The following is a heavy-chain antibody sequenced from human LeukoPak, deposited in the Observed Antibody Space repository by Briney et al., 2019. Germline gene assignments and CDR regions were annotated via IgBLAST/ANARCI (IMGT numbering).Heavy chain of an antibody. D-gene: IGHD2-2*02. CDR3: ARVVVAAAIPYFDY. CDR2: INHSGST. J-gene: IGHJ4*02. CDR1: GGSFSGYY. V-gene: IGHV4-34*01. Sequence: SETLSLTCAVYGGSFSGYYWTWIRQPPGKGLEWIGEINHSGSTNYNPSLKSRVTISVDTSKNQFSLKLSSVTAADTAVYYCARVVVAAAIPYFDYWGQGTLVTVSS.